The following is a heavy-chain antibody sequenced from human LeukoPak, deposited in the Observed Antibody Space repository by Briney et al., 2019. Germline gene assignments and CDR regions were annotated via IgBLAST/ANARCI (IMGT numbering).Heavy chain of an antibody. CDR2: INWNGGST. D-gene: IGHD2-8*01. CDR3: ARDIVLMVYATYFDY. V-gene: IGHV3-20*04. J-gene: IGHJ4*02. CDR1: GFTFDDYG. Sequence: GGSLRLSCAASGFTFDDYGMSWVRQAPGKGLEWVSGINWNGGSTGYADSVKGRFTISRDNAKNSLYLQMNSLRAEDTAVYYCARDIVLMVYATYFDYWGQGTLVTVSS.